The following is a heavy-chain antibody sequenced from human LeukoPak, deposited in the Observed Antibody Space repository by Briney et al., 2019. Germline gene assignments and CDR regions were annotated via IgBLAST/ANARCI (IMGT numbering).Heavy chain of an antibody. CDR3: AKVERGYSYGIGYNWFDP. V-gene: IGHV3-21*04. CDR2: ISSSSSYI. Sequence: GGSLTLSCAASGFTFSSYSMNWVRQAPGKGLEWVSSISSSSSYINYAHSVTARFTISRENSKNTLYLQMNSLRAEDTAVYYCAKVERGYSYGIGYNWFDPWGQGTLVTVSS. J-gene: IGHJ5*02. D-gene: IGHD5-18*01. CDR1: GFTFSSYS.